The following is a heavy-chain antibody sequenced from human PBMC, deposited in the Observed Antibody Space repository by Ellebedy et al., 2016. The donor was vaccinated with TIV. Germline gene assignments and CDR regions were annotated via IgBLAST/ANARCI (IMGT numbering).Heavy chain of an antibody. V-gene: IGHV3-23*01. D-gene: IGHD1-26*01. CDR3: AKDRAGIVGATNV. CDR2: ISGSGSST. J-gene: IGHJ4*02. CDR1: GFTFSSYA. Sequence: GGSLRLSCAASGFTFSSYAMSWVRQAPGKGLEWVSAISGSGSSTYYADSVKGRFTISRDNSKNTLYLQMNSLRAEDTAVYYCAKDRAGIVGATNVWGQGTLVTVSS.